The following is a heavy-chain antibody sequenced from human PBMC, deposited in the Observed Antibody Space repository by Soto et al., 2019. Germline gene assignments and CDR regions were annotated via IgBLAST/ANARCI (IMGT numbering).Heavy chain of an antibody. CDR2: INHSGST. D-gene: IGHD4-17*01. V-gene: IGHV4-34*01. J-gene: IGHJ4*02. CDR1: GGSFSGYY. Sequence: QVQLQQWGAGLLKPSETLSLTCAVYGGSFSGYYWSWIRQPPGKGLEWIGEINHSGSTNYNPSLKSRVTISVDTSKNQFSLKLSSVTAADTAVYYCARHLGDTVTTLYDVYFDYWGQGTLVTVSS. CDR3: ARHLGDTVTTLYDVYFDY.